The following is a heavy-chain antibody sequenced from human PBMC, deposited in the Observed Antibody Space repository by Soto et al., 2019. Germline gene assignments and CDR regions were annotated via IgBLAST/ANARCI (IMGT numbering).Heavy chain of an antibody. CDR3: ARAISGYVT. D-gene: IGHD5-12*01. CDR1: GITSTTYA. V-gene: IGHV1-3*04. Sequence: ASVKVSCKASGITSTTYAIHWVRQAPGQGLEWMGWINTGNGNTRYSQRFLGRVSLTTDTSASTASMDLSSLTSEDTAVYYCARAISGYVTWGQGTLVTISS. CDR2: INTGNGNT. J-gene: IGHJ5*02.